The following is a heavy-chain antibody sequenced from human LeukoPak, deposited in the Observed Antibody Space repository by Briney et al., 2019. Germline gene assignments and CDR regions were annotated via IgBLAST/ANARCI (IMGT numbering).Heavy chain of an antibody. CDR3: ARNSYGSGSHDH. CDR2: ITGSGAFT. D-gene: IGHD3-10*01. V-gene: IGHV3-23*01. Sequence: GGSLRLSCAASGITFIKYSMTWVRQAPGKGLEWVSAITGSGAFTDYADSVKGRFTISRDNAKSSLYLQMNSLSVEDTGVYYCARNSYGSGSHDHWGQGTLVTVSS. CDR1: GITFIKYS. J-gene: IGHJ5*02.